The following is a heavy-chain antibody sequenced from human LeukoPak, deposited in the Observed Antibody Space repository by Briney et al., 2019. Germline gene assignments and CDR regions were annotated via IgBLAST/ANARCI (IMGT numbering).Heavy chain of an antibody. Sequence: GGSLRLSCVASGFTFSSYGMHWVRQAPGKGLEWVAVIWYDGSNKYYADSVKGRFTISRDNSKNTLYLQMDSLRAEDTAVYYCARDDVDTAMVPTYYYGMDVWGQGTTVTVSS. V-gene: IGHV3-33*08. CDR1: GFTFSSYG. CDR3: ARDDVDTAMVPTYYYGMDV. D-gene: IGHD5-18*01. CDR2: IWYDGSNK. J-gene: IGHJ6*02.